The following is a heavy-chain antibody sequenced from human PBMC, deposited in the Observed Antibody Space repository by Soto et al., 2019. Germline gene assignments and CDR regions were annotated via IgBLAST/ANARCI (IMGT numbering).Heavy chain of an antibody. CDR3: ARYNSYAIVY. V-gene: IGHV4-59*01. CDR2: IHYSGTT. D-gene: IGHD2-8*01. CDR1: GTSISSYY. J-gene: IGHJ4*02. Sequence: SETLSLTCTVSGTSISSYYWSWIRQPPGKGLEWIANIHYSGTTNYNPSLASRVTLSVDTSKNQFSLKMTSVTAADRAMYFCARYNSYAIVYWGRGTLVPVSS.